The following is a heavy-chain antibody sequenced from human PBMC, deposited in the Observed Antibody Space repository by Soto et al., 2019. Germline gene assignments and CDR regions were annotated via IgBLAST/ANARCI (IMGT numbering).Heavy chain of an antibody. CDR3: ARRGIPDYYDSSGLDY. V-gene: IGHV1-18*04. CDR2: ISAYNGNT. J-gene: IGHJ4*02. CDR1: GYIFTSYG. Sequence: ASVKVSCKASGYIFTSYGISWVRQAPGQGLEWMGWISAYNGNTNYAQKLQGRVTMTTDTSTSTAYMELRSLRSDDTAVYYCARRGIPDYYDSSGLDYWGQGTLVTVSS. D-gene: IGHD3-22*01.